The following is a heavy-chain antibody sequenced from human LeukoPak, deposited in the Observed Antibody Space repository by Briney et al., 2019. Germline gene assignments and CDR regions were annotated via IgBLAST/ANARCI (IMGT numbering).Heavy chain of an antibody. J-gene: IGHJ4*02. CDR2: ISSSSSYI. D-gene: IGHD5-18*01. V-gene: IGHV3-21*01. Sequence: GGSLRLSCAASGFTFSSYSMNWVRQAPGKGLEWVSSISSSSSYIYYADSVKGRFAISRDNAKNSLYLQMNSLRAEDTAVYYCARTRDTAMVDYWGQGTLVTVSS. CDR1: GFTFSSYS. CDR3: ARTRDTAMVDY.